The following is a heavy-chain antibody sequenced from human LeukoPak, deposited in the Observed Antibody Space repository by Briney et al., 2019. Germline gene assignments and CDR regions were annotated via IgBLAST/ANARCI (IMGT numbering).Heavy chain of an antibody. CDR3: AKTTNYNSSPIDS. Sequence: GGSLRLSCAASGFTFSSYAMYWVRQAPGKGLEWVSGISGSGANTYYGDSVKGRFTISRDSSKNTLYLQMNSLRAEDTAVYYCAKTTNYNSSPIDSWGQGTLVTVSS. D-gene: IGHD6-6*01. J-gene: IGHJ4*02. CDR1: GFTFSSYA. CDR2: ISGSGANT. V-gene: IGHV3-23*01.